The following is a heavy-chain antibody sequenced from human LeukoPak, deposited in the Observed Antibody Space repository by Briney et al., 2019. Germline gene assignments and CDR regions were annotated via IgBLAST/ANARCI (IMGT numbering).Heavy chain of an antibody. CDR3: ARSDWFDP. Sequence: GGSLRLSCAASGFSFRNAWMHWVRQAPGKGLVWVSRIKGDGSVTVYADSVKGRFTISRDNAKNTLYLQMNSLRVEDTAVYYCARSDWFDPWGQGTLVTVSS. J-gene: IGHJ5*02. CDR2: IKGDGSVT. D-gene: IGHD3-3*01. V-gene: IGHV3-74*01. CDR1: GFSFRNAW.